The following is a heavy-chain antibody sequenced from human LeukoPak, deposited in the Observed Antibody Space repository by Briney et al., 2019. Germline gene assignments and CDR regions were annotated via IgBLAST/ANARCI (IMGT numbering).Heavy chain of an antibody. D-gene: IGHD3-10*01. J-gene: IGHJ6*02. CDR3: AKEGHGSGSYYTDYYYGMDV. CDR2: ISWNSGSI. CDR1: GFTFDDYA. Sequence: GGSLRLSCAASGFTFDDYAMHWVRQAPGKGLEWVSGISWNSGSIGYADSVKGRFTISRDNAKNSLYLQMNSLRAEDTALYYCAKEGHGSGSYYTDYYYGMDVWGQGTTVTVSS. V-gene: IGHV3-9*01.